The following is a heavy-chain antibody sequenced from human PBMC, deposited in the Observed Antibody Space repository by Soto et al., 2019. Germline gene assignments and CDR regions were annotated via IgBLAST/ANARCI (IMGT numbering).Heavy chain of an antibody. CDR2: IYYRGNT. Sequence: SETLSLTCSVSGGSISGIDFYWTWIRHRPGKGLEWIGNIYYRGNTYYNPSLKSRITISLDTSKNQFSLKLSSVTAADTAVYYCAREGGSYDSGGFLIRGAFDVWGQGTSVTVSS. D-gene: IGHD3-22*01. V-gene: IGHV4-31*03. J-gene: IGHJ3*01. CDR1: GGSISGIDFY. CDR3: AREGGSYDSGGFLIRGAFDV.